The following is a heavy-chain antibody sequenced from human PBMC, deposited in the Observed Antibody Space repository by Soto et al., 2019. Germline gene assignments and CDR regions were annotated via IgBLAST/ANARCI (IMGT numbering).Heavy chain of an antibody. J-gene: IGHJ4*02. CDR3: ARSEYNSGPFDY. CDR1: GGSISSSSYY. V-gene: IGHV4-39*01. Sequence: SETLSLTCTVSGGSISSSSYYWGWIRQPPGKGLEWIGSFYYSGSTYYNPSLKSRVTISVDTSKNQFSLTLSSVTAADTAVYYFARSEYNSGPFDYWGQGTLVTVSS. CDR2: FYYSGST. D-gene: IGHD6-19*01.